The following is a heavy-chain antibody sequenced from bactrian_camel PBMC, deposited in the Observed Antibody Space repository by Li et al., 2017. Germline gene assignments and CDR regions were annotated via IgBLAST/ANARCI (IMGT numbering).Heavy chain of an antibody. V-gene: IGHV3S53*01. Sequence: HVQLVESGGGSVQAGGSLRLSCVTSGYSICRECMGWYRQAPGKEREGVAAVYTGPTGSTYYADSAKGRFSIIHDNAKNMVYLQMNSLKPEDTAMYYCTADNWVKWNRWPVADEYHYWGQGTQVTVS. CDR1: GYSICREC. CDR2: VYTGPTGST. CDR3: TADNWVKWNRWPVADEYHY. D-gene: IGHD6*01. J-gene: IGHJ4*01.